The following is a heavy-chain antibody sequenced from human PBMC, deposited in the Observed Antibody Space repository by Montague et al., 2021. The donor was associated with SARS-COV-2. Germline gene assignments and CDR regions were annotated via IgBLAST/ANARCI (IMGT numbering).Heavy chain of an antibody. CDR2: INSDGSST. Sequence: SLRLSCAASGFTFRSYWMHWVRQAPGKGLVWVSRINSDGSSTGYVDSVKGRFTISRDNAKNTLYLQMNSLRAEDTAVYYCARSIGDFWSGYEDYYSAMGVWGQG. J-gene: IGHJ6*02. V-gene: IGHV3-74*01. CDR1: GFTFRSYW. CDR3: ARSIGDFWSGYEDYYSAMGV. D-gene: IGHD3-3*01.